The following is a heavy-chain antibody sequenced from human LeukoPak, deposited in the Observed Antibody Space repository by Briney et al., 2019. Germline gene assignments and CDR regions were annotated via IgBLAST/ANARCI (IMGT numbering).Heavy chain of an antibody. Sequence: GGSLRLSCAASGSTFRSYSMNWVRQAPGKGLEWVSYISSSTSTIYYADSVKGRFTISRDNAKNSLYLQMNSLRAEDTAVYYWARDLVVVVAATPVYWGQGTLVTVSS. CDR1: GSTFRSYS. CDR3: ARDLVVVVAATPVY. J-gene: IGHJ4*02. D-gene: IGHD2-15*01. CDR2: ISSSTSTI. V-gene: IGHV3-48*01.